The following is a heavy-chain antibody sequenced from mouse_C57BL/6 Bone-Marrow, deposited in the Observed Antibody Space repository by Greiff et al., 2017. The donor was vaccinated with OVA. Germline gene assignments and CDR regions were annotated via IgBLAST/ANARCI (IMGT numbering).Heavy chain of an antibody. J-gene: IGHJ2*01. CDR1: GFTFSSYA. CDR3: ARDRLWADY. CDR2: ISDGGSYT. D-gene: IGHD1-1*02. Sequence: EVKLVESGGGLVKPGGSLKLSCAASGFTFSSYAMSWVRQTPEKRLEWVATISDGGSYTYYPDNVKGRFTISRDNAKNNLYLQMSHLKSEDTAMYYCARDRLWADYWGQGTTLTVSS. V-gene: IGHV5-4*01.